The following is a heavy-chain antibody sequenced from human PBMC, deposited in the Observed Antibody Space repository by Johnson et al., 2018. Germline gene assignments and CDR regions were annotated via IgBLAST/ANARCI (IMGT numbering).Heavy chain of an antibody. J-gene: IGHJ3*01. V-gene: IGHV4-59*01. CDR3: ASDSAPVTGAFDL. CDR2: IYYSGST. D-gene: IGHD2-21*02. CDR1: GGSISSYY. Sequence: QVQLQESGPGLVKPSETLSLTCTVSGGSISSYYWTWIRQPPGQGLEWIGYIYYSGSTNYNPSLKSRVTLSVDTSKIQFSLKLRPVPAADSAVYYCASDSAPVTGAFDLGGHGTMVTVAS.